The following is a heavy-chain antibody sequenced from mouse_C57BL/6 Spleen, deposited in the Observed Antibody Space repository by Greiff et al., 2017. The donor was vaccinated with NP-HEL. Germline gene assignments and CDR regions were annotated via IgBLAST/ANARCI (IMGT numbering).Heavy chain of an antibody. CDR2: INYDGSST. V-gene: IGHV5-16*01. J-gene: IGHJ2*01. D-gene: IGHD3-1*01. CDR1: GFTFSDYY. CDR3: ARDEGYGYFDY. Sequence: VQLKESEGGLVQPGSSMKLSCTASGFTFSDYYMAWVRQVPEKGLEWVANINYDGSSTYYLDSLKSRFIISRDNAKNILYLQISSLKSEDTATYYCARDEGYGYFDYWGQGTTLTVSS.